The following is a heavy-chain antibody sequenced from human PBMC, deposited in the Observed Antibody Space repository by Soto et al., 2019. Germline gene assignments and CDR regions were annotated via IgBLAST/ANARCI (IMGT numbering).Heavy chain of an antibody. V-gene: IGHV4-30-4*01. CDR3: ASHSSSWYETGFDP. Sequence: SETLSLTCAVSGGSFTSNNWWTWIRQPPGKGLEWIGYIYYSGSTYYNPSLKSRVTISVDTSKNQFSLKLSSVTAADTAVYYCASHSSSWYETGFDPWGQGTLVTVSS. CDR2: IYYSGST. J-gene: IGHJ5*02. CDR1: GGSFTSNNW. D-gene: IGHD6-13*01.